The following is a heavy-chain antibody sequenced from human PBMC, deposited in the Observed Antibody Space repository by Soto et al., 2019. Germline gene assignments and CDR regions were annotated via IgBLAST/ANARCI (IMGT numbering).Heavy chain of an antibody. CDR1: GYAFSFG. V-gene: IGHV1-18*01. Sequence: ASVKVSCKASGYAFSFGFSWVRQAPGQGLEWMGWISASDGSTNSASKFRGRISMTTDTSTHTAYLDLLSLTSDDTAMYFCATYYFGSGSYYRFDNWGQGTRGTVSS. CDR3: ATYYFGSGSYYRFDN. D-gene: IGHD3-10*01. CDR2: ISASDGST. J-gene: IGHJ4*02.